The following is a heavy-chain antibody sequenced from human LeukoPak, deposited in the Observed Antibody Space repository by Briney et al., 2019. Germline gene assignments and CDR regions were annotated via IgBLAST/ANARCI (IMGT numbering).Heavy chain of an antibody. CDR2: ISGSGGST. J-gene: IGHJ4*02. CDR1: GFTFSSYA. V-gene: IGHV3-23*01. Sequence: GGSLRLSCAASGFTFSSYAMSWVRQAPGKGLDWVSAISGSGGSTYYADSVKGRFTISRDNSKNTLYLQMNSLRADDTAVYYCAKGRDYYGLFDYWGQGTLVTVSS. D-gene: IGHD3-10*01. CDR3: AKGRDYYGLFDY.